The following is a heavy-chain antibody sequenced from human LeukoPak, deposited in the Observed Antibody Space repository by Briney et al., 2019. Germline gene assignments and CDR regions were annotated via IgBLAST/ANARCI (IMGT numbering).Heavy chain of an antibody. CDR1: AFTFANFG. V-gene: IGHV3-23*01. D-gene: IGHD3/OR15-3a*01. CDR2: ISDTGGST. Sequence: GGSLRLSCAASAFTFANFGMSWVRQAPGKGLEWVSAISDTGGSTFYADSVKGRFAISRDNAKNSLYLQMNSLRAEDTAVYYCARRRDFIDYWGQGTLVTVSS. CDR3: ARRRDFIDY. J-gene: IGHJ4*02.